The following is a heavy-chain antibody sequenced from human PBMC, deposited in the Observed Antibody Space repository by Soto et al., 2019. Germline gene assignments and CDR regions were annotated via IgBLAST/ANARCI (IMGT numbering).Heavy chain of an antibody. CDR1: GGSVSSGSYY. Sequence: SETLSLTCTVSGGSVSSGSYYWSWIRQPPGKGLEWIGYIYYSGSTNYNPSLKSRVTISVDTSKKQFSLKLSSVTAADTAVYYCARRSGYHSWFDPWGQGTLVTVSS. D-gene: IGHD3-22*01. V-gene: IGHV4-61*01. CDR2: IYYSGST. J-gene: IGHJ5*02. CDR3: ARRSGYHSWFDP.